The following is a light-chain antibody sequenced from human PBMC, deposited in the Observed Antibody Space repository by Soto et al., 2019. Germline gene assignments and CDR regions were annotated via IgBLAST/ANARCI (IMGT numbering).Light chain of an antibody. CDR3: QQLNDYPIT. J-gene: IGKJ5*01. V-gene: IGKV1D-13*01. CDR1: QGIDSS. Sequence: AILLTQSPSSLSASVGDRVTITCRASQGIDSSFAWYQQKPGKAPKLLIYAASSLKSGVPSRFSGSGSGTDFTLTISSLQPEDFATYYCQQLNDYPITFGQGTRLEI. CDR2: AAS.